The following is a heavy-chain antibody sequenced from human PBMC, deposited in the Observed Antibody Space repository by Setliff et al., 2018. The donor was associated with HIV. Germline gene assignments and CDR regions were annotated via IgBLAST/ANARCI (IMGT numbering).Heavy chain of an antibody. V-gene: IGHV3-66*02. CDR3: ARVRLYNTALDY. Sequence: GSLRLSCVASGLTFNRYWMSWVCQAPGKGLEWVSTIYSGGSTYHADSVKGRFTLSRDTSKNTLFLQMNSLRPEDAAVYYCARVRLYNTALDYWGQGTLVTVSS. CDR2: IYSGGST. D-gene: IGHD3-3*01. J-gene: IGHJ4*02. CDR1: GLTFNRYW.